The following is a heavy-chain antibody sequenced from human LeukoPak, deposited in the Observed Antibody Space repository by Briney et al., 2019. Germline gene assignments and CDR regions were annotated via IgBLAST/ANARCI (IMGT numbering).Heavy chain of an antibody. V-gene: IGHV3-48*03. J-gene: IGHJ6*02. CDR1: GFTFSNYE. Sequence: GGSLRLSCAASGFTFSNYEINWVRQAPGQGLEWVSYISSSGSTIYHADSVKGRFSISRDNAKNSLFLQMNSLRAEDTAVYYCARVGSGSNGSKSSYYYAMDVWGQGTTVTVSS. CDR3: ARVGSGSNGSKSSYYYAMDV. D-gene: IGHD4-23*01. CDR2: ISSSGSTI.